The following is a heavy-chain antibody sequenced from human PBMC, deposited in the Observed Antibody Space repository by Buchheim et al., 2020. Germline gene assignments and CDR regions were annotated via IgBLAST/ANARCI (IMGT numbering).Heavy chain of an antibody. Sequence: QLQLQESGPGLVKPSETLSLTCTVPGGSISSSNRFWGWIRQSPGKGLEWIGSVHYGGSTYYNPSLQSRVTVSVDTSKNQFSLKLSSVSAADTAIYYCSRRGMTVVDYWGQGTL. V-gene: IGHV4-39*01. CDR3: SRRGMTVVDY. D-gene: IGHD2-21*02. J-gene: IGHJ4*02. CDR1: GGSISSSNRF. CDR2: VHYGGST.